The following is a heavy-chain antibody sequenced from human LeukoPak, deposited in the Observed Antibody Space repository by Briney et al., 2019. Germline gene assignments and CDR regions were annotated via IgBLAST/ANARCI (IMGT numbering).Heavy chain of an antibody. J-gene: IGHJ4*02. V-gene: IGHV1-18*01. CDR3: AGDDYGGNSAFDY. CDR2: ISAYNGNT. CDR1: GYTFTSYG. D-gene: IGHD4-23*01. Sequence: GASVTVSCKASGYTFTSYGISWVRQAPGQGLEWMGWISAYNGNTNYAQKLQGRVTMTRDTSTSTVYMELSSLRSEDTAVYYCAGDDYGGNSAFDYWGQGTLVTVSS.